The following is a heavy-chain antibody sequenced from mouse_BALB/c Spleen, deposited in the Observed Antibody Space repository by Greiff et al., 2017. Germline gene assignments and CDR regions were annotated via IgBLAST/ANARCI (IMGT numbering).Heavy chain of an antibody. CDR1: GYTFTDYA. D-gene: IGHD1-1*01. J-gene: IGHJ3*01. CDR2: ISTYYGDA. V-gene: IGHV1S137*01. CDR3: ARGYYGSRAWFAY. Sequence: VQLQQSGAELVRPGVSVKISCKGSGYTFTDYAMHWVKQSHAKSLEWIGVISTYYGDASYNQKFKGKATMTVDKSSSTAYMELARLTSEDSAIYYCARGYYGSRAWFAYWGQGTLVTVSA.